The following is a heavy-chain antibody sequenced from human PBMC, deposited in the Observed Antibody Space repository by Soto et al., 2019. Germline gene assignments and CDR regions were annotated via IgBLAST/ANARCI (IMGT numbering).Heavy chain of an antibody. J-gene: IGHJ4*02. CDR2: ISSKANTYAT. Sequence: PGGSLRLSCAASGFTFSDSAMHWVRQASGKGLEWVGRISSKANTYATAYAASVKGRFTISRDDSKNTAYLQMNSLKTEDTAVYYCTRFWNSGYDYWGQGALVTVSS. D-gene: IGHD3-3*01. V-gene: IGHV3-73*01. CDR1: GFTFSDSA. CDR3: TRFWNSGYDY.